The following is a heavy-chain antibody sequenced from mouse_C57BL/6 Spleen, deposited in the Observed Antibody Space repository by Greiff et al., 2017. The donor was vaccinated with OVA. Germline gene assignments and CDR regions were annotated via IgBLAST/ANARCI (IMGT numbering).Heavy chain of an antibody. J-gene: IGHJ4*01. CDR3: TFYYYGSSGGYAMDD. CDR1: GFNIKDYY. Sequence: EVQLQQSGAELVRPGASVKLSCTASGFNIKDYYMHWVKQRPEQGLEWIGRIDPEDGDTEYAPKFQGKATMTADTSSNTAYLQLSSLTSEDTAVYYCTFYYYGSSGGYAMDDWGQGTSVTVSS. CDR2: IDPEDGDT. D-gene: IGHD1-1*01. V-gene: IGHV14-1*01.